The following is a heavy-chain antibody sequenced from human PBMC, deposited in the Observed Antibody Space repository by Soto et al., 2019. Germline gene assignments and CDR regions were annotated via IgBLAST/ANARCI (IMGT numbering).Heavy chain of an antibody. Sequence: SFSGYXWGXIRQPPGKGLEWIGEVNHRGSTTYNPSLKSRVTISGDMSKNQXSLRPSSLTAADTAVYYCARASGSGSYYTAFNFGFDPWGQGTXVTVSS. CDR1: SFSGYX. CDR2: VNHRGST. V-gene: IGHV4-34*01. J-gene: IGHJ5*02. CDR3: ARASGSGSYYTAFNFGFDP. D-gene: IGHD3-10*01.